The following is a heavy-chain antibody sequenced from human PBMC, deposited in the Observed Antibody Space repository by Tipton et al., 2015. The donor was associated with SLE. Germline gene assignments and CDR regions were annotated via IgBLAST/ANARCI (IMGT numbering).Heavy chain of an antibody. Sequence: QLVQSGAEVKKPGASVKVSCKASGYTFTSYAISWVRQAPGQGLEWMGGVIPIFGTANYAQKFQGRVTITADESTSTAYMELSSLRSEDTAVYYCASTITHYGMDVWGQGTTVTVSS. CDR3: ASTITHYGMDV. V-gene: IGHV1-69*13. D-gene: IGHD3-3*01. CDR1: GYTFTSYA. CDR2: VIPIFGTA. J-gene: IGHJ6*02.